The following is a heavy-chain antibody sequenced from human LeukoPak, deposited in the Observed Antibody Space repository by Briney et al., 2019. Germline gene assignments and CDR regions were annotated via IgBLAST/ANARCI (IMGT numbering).Heavy chain of an antibody. J-gene: IGHJ4*02. CDR3: AKYCSSTSCYNDY. D-gene: IGHD2-2*02. V-gene: IGHV3-7*01. CDR1: GFTFSSYW. CDR2: IKQDGSEK. Sequence: GSLRLSCAASGFTFSSYWMSWVRQAPGKGLEWVANIKQDGSEKYYVDSVKGRFTISRDNAKNSLYLQMNSLRAEDTAVYYCAKYCSSTSCYNDYWGQGTLVTVSS.